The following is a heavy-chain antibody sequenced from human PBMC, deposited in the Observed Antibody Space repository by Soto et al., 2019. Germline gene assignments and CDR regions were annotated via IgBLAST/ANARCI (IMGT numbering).Heavy chain of an antibody. CDR1: GFTFSSYA. J-gene: IGHJ4*02. D-gene: IGHD1-26*01. CDR2: ISYDGSNK. V-gene: IGHV3-30-3*01. CDR3: AREDGEWELLY. Sequence: GGSLRLSCAASGFTFSSYAMHWVRQAPGKGLEWVAVISYDGSNKYYADSVKGRFTISRDNSKNTLYLQMNSLRAEDTAVYYCAREDGEWELLYWGQGTLVTVSS.